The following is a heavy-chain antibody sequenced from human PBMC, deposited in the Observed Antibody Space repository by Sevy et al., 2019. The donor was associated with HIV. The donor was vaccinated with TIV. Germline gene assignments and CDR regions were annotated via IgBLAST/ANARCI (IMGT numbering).Heavy chain of an antibody. J-gene: IGHJ3*02. CDR2: IRVKAYDGTT. Sequence: GGSLRLSCTASEFTFGDYNMNWFRQAPGKGLEWVGFIRVKAYDGTTEYAGSVKGRFTSSRDDSKSTAYLQMNSLKTEDTAVYYGSRVGGHHISDYHSNAFGIWGQGTMVTVSS. V-gene: IGHV3-49*03. CDR1: EFTFGDYN. D-gene: IGHD2-21*01. CDR3: SRVGGHHISDYHSNAFGI.